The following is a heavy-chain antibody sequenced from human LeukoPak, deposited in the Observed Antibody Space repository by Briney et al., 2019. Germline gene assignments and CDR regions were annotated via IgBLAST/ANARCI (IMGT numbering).Heavy chain of an antibody. CDR3: ARGISYSYGFYYYYGMDV. D-gene: IGHD5-18*01. J-gene: IGHJ6*02. Sequence: KPSETLSLTCTVSGGSISSYYWSWIRQPPGKGLEWIGYIYYSGSTNYNPSLKSRVTISVDTSKNQFSLKLSSVTAADTAVYYCARGISYSYGFYYYYGMDVWGQGTTVTVSS. CDR2: IYYSGST. V-gene: IGHV4-59*08. CDR1: GGSISSYY.